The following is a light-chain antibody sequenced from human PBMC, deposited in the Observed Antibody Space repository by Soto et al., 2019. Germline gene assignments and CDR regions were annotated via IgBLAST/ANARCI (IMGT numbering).Light chain of an antibody. Sequence: QSVLTQPASVSGSPGQSITISCTGTSSDVGGYNYVSWYQQHPDKAPKLILYEVSNRPSGVSNRFSGFKSANTAYLTISGVQPEDEADYHCSSYTTIKTVVFGGGTQLTVL. V-gene: IGLV2-14*01. CDR2: EVS. CDR1: SSDVGGYNY. CDR3: SSYTTIKTVV. J-gene: IGLJ2*01.